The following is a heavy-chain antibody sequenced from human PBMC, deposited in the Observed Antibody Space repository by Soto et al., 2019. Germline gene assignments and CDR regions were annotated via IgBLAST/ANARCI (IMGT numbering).Heavy chain of an antibody. CDR2: IYHSGST. V-gene: IGHV4-30-2*01. CDR1: DGSISSGAYS. Sequence: LQLQESGSGLVRPSQTLSLTCAVSDGSISSGAYSWNWIREPPGKGLEWIGYIYHSGSTLYNPSLKSRVTISVDKSKNQFSLKLTSVTAADTAVYYCARDQLEGNWFDPWGQGTLVTVSS. CDR3: ARDQLEGNWFDP. D-gene: IGHD1-1*01. J-gene: IGHJ5*02.